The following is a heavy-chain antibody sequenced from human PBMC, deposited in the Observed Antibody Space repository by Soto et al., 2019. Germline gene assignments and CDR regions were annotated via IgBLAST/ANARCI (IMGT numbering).Heavy chain of an antibody. D-gene: IGHD6-6*01. J-gene: IGHJ4*02. V-gene: IGHV3-64*01. CDR2: ISSNGGST. CDR3: ARAPPYSSSPKTFDY. CDR1: GFTFSSYA. Sequence: PGGSLRLSCAASGFTFSSYAMHWVRQAPGKGLEYVSAISSNGGSTYYANSVKGRFTISRDNSKNTLYLQMGSLRAEDMAVYYCARAPPYSSSPKTFDYWGQGTLVTVSS.